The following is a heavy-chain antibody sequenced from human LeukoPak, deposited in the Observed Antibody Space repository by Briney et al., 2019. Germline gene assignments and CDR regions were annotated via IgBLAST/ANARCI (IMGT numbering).Heavy chain of an antibody. D-gene: IGHD6-13*01. Sequence: PGRSLRLSCAPSGLTFSAYAISWVRQAPGKGLEWVSAIGGRGGSTYYADSVKGRFTISRDNSKNTLYLQMNTLRAEDTAVYYCAKGALGSRRHYFFDYWGQGTLVTVSS. V-gene: IGHV3-23*01. CDR2: IGGRGGST. J-gene: IGHJ4*02. CDR1: GLTFSAYA. CDR3: AKGALGSRRHYFFDY.